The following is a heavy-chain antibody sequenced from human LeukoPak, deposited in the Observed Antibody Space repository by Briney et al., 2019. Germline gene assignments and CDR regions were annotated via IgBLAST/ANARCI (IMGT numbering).Heavy chain of an antibody. CDR1: GFTFTSYG. CDR2: IWYDGIDK. CDR3: ARLGFGELLSDIDY. Sequence: GGSLRLSCAASGFTFTSYGMHWVRQAPGKGLEWVAVIWYDGIDKYYADSVKGRFTISRDNSKNTLYLQMNSLRAEDTAVYYCARLGFGELLSDIDYWGQGTLVTVSS. J-gene: IGHJ4*02. V-gene: IGHV3-33*01. D-gene: IGHD3-10*01.